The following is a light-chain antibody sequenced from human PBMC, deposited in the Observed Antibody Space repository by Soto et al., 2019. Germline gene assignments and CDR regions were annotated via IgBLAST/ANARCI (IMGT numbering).Light chain of an antibody. J-gene: IGLJ1*01. CDR2: DVS. CDR1: SSDVGGFNY. V-gene: IGLV2-14*01. CDR3: CSYTSTDSPVV. Sequence: LTHPASVSRPPGQSITISCTGTSSDVGGFNYVSWYQQHPGKAPKVMIYDVSDRPSGVSNRFSGSKSGNTASLTISGLQAEDEADYYCCSYTSTDSPVVFGSGTKVTVL.